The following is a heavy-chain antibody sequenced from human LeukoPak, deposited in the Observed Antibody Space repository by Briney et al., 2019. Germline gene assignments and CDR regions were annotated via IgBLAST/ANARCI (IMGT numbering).Heavy chain of an antibody. D-gene: IGHD4-17*01. CDR2: IYTSGST. Sequence: PSETLSLICTVSGHSVNSYYLSWIRQPAGKTLEWIGRIYTSGSTTYNPSLKSRVTMSVDTSKSQFSLNLMSVTAADTAVYYCTRDTGTTGEVKFDPWGQGTLVTVSS. CDR1: GHSVNSYY. V-gene: IGHV4-4*07. J-gene: IGHJ5*02. CDR3: TRDTGTTGEVKFDP.